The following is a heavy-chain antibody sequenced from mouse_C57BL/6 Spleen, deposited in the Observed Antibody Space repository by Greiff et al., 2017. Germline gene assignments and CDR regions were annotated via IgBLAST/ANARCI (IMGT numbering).Heavy chain of an antibody. J-gene: IGHJ1*03. CDR3: ARGYSNSYWYFDV. CDR1: GYTFTSYW. V-gene: IGHV1-52*01. D-gene: IGHD2-5*01. Sequence: QVQLQQPGAELVRPGSSVKLSCKASGYTFTSYWMHWVKQRPIQGLEWIGNIDPSDSETHYNQKFKDKATLTADKSSSTAYMPRSSLTSEDSAVYYCARGYSNSYWYFDVWGTGTTVTVSS. CDR2: IDPSDSET.